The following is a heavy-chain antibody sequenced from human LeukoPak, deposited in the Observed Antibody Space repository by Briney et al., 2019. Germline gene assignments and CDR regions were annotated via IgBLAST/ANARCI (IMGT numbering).Heavy chain of an antibody. CDR3: AREGIAAAGDLDY. J-gene: IGHJ4*02. D-gene: IGHD6-13*01. V-gene: IGHV1-2*02. CDR2: INPNSGGT. Sequence: ASVKVSCEASGYTFTGYYMHWVRQAPGQGLEWMGWINPNSGGTNYAQKFQGRVTMTRDTSISTAYMELSRLRSDDTAVYYCAREGIAAAGDLDYWGQGTLVTVSS. CDR1: GYTFTGYY.